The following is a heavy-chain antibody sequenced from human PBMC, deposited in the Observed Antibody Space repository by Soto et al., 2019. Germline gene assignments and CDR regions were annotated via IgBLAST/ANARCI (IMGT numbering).Heavy chain of an antibody. J-gene: IGHJ3*02. Sequence: NPGGSLRLSCAASGFTFSSYSMNWVRQAPGKGLEWVSSISSSSSYIYYADSVKGRFTISRDNAKNSLYLQMNSLRAEDTAVYYCARGTPEDMSAFDIWGQGTMVTVSS. CDR2: ISSSSSYI. D-gene: IGHD1-7*01. CDR1: GFTFSSYS. V-gene: IGHV3-21*01. CDR3: ARGTPEDMSAFDI.